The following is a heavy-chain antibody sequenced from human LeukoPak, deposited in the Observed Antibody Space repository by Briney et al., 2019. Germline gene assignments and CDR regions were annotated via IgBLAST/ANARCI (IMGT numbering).Heavy chain of an antibody. Sequence: GGSLRLSCAASGFSFSSYAMSWVRQAPGKGLEWVSAIVGSGGNMYYADSVKGRFTISRDNFKSTLYLQMNSLRAEATAVYYCAKGLTWDSTSCSDWGQGTLVTVSS. CDR2: IVGSGGNM. CDR3: AKGLTWDSTSCSD. CDR1: GFSFSSYA. D-gene: IGHD2-2*01. V-gene: IGHV3-23*01. J-gene: IGHJ4*02.